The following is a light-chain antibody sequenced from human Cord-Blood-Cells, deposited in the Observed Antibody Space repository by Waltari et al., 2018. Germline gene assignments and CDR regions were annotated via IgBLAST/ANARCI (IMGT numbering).Light chain of an antibody. CDR3: QQSYSPAYT. J-gene: IGKJ2*01. CDR2: AAS. CDR1: QSISSY. Sequence: EIQMTQSPSSLSASVGDRVTITCRASQSISSYLNWYQQKPGKAPKLLIYAASSLQSGVPSRFSGSGSGTDFTLTISSLQPEDFATYYCQQSYSPAYTFGQGTKLEIK. V-gene: IGKV1-39*01.